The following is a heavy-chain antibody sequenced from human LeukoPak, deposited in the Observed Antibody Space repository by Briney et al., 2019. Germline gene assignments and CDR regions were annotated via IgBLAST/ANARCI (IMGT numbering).Heavy chain of an antibody. CDR1: GFTFSSYW. CDR3: ARHPAMEWYYYYYYMDV. J-gene: IGHJ6*03. Sequence: GGSLRLSCAASGFTFSSYWMSWVRQAPGKGLEWVANIKQDGSEKYYVDSVKGRLTISRDNAKNSLYLQMNSLRAEDTAVYYCARHPAMEWYYYYYYMDVWGKGTTVTVSS. CDR2: IKQDGSEK. V-gene: IGHV3-7*01. D-gene: IGHD5-18*01.